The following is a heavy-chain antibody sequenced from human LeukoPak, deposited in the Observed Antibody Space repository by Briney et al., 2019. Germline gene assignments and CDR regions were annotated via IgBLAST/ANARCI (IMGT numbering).Heavy chain of an antibody. CDR3: AIDSSGPMVL. J-gene: IGHJ4*02. V-gene: IGHV4-30-4*07. CDR2: IYYSGST. Sequence: SETLSLTCAVSGGSISSGGYSWSWIRQPPGKGLEWIGYIYYSGSTYYNPSLKSRVTISVDTSKNQFSLKLNSVTAADTAVYYCAIDSSGPMVLWGQGTLVSVSS. D-gene: IGHD3-22*01. CDR1: GGSISSGGYS.